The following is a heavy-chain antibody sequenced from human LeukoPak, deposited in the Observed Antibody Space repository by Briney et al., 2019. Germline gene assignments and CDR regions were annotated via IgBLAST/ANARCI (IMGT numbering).Heavy chain of an antibody. Sequence: GASVKVSCKASGYIFTSYTMLWVRQAPGQRLEWMGWINAGTGNTKYSQKFQGRVTITRDTSASTAYMELSSLRSEDTAVYYCAILWFGEMDVWGKGTTVTVSS. J-gene: IGHJ6*04. V-gene: IGHV1-3*01. CDR2: INAGTGNT. CDR3: AILWFGEMDV. D-gene: IGHD3-10*01. CDR1: GYIFTSYT.